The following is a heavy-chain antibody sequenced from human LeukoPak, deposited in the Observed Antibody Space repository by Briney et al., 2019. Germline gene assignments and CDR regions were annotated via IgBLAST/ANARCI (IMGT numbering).Heavy chain of an antibody. Sequence: PSETLSLTCTISGISITSISHFWRWLRQPPGKVLEWIGYIYYTGSTFQSPTLKSRVPMSVHTPENQFPLRLNSVTAVDTAVYYCARRWGNIVGVTYEYWGQGTLVTVSS. D-gene: IGHD3-16*01. CDR2: IYYTGST. V-gene: IGHV4-39*01. CDR3: ARRWGNIVGVTYEY. CDR1: GISITSISHF. J-gene: IGHJ4*02.